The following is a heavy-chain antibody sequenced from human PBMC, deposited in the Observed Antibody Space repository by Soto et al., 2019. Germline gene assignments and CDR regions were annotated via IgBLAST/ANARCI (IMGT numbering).Heavy chain of an antibody. CDR3: ARVGEFGEYP. CDR2: IYYSGST. D-gene: IGHD3-10*01. V-gene: IGHV4-31*03. Sequence: SETLSLTCTVSGGSISSGGYYWSWIRQHPGKGLEWIGYIYYSGSTYYNPSLKSRVTISVDTSKNQFSLKLSSVTAADTAVYYCARVGEFGEYPWGQGTLVTVSS. J-gene: IGHJ5*02. CDR1: GGSISSGGYY.